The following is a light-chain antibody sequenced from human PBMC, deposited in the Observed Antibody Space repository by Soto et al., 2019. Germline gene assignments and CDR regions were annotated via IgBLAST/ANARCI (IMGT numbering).Light chain of an antibody. CDR2: DDN. Sequence: QSVLTQPPSVSAAPGQKVTIPCSGSSSNIGGNSVSWYQQLPGTAPKLLIYDDNKRPSGIPARFSGSKSGTSATLGITGFQSGDEADYYCGSWDSSLSAYVFGTGSKVTVL. CDR1: SSNIGGNS. J-gene: IGLJ1*01. CDR3: GSWDSSLSAYV. V-gene: IGLV1-51*01.